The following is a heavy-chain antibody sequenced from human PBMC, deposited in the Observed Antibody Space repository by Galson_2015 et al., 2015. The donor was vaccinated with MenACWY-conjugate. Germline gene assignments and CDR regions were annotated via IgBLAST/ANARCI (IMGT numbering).Heavy chain of an antibody. Sequence: LSLTCTVSGGSISSYYWSWIRQPPGKGLEWIGYIYYSGTTKYNPSLKSRVTISADTSKTQFSLRLNSVTAADTAVYYCARRHCSSGSCFFDYWGQGSLVTVSS. V-gene: IGHV4-59*08. CDR1: GGSISSYY. D-gene: IGHD2-15*01. CDR3: ARRHCSSGSCFFDY. J-gene: IGHJ4*02. CDR2: IYYSGTT.